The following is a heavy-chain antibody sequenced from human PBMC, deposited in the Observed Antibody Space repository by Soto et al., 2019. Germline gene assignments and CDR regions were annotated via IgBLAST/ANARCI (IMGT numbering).Heavy chain of an antibody. D-gene: IGHD2-8*01. Sequence: SVKVSCKASGFTFTSSAFQWVRQARGQRLEWIGWIAVGSGYTNYAQRFQDRVTLTRGMSTATTYMELSRLTSEDTAIYYCAADATAWQQMVPSDYWGQGTLVTVSS. J-gene: IGHJ4*02. CDR2: IAVGSGYT. CDR1: GFTFTSSA. V-gene: IGHV1-58*01. CDR3: AADATAWQQMVPSDY.